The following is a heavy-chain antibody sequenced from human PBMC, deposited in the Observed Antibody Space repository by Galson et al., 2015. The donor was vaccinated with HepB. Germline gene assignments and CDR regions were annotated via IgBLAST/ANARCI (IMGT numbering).Heavy chain of an antibody. CDR1: GYTFTSYG. CDR2: IITIFGTA. Sequence: SVKVSCKASGYTFTSYGISWVRQAPGQGLEWMGGIITIFGTANYAQKFQGRVTITADESTSTAYMELSSLRSEDTAVYYCARGDTGYCSSTSCYAGNYWGQGTLVTVSS. V-gene: IGHV1-69*13. J-gene: IGHJ4*02. D-gene: IGHD2-2*01. CDR3: ARGDTGYCSSTSCYAGNY.